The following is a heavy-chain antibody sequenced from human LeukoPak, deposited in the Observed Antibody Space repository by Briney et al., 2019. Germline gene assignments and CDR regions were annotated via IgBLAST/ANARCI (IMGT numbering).Heavy chain of an antibody. D-gene: IGHD3-10*01. V-gene: IGHV3-74*01. CDR3: ARDFSYSPDY. Sequence: SGGSLILSCAASGFAFNTYWMHWVRQAPGKGLVWVSHIQSDGSTTTYADSVKGRFTISRDNAKNTLYLQMNSLRAEDTAVYYCARDFSYSPDYWGQGTLVTVSS. CDR2: IQSDGSTT. J-gene: IGHJ4*02. CDR1: GFAFNTYW.